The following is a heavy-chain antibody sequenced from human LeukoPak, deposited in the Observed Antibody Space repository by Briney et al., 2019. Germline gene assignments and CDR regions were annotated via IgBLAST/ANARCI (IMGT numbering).Heavy chain of an antibody. CDR1: GGSISSSSYY. V-gene: IGHV4-39*07. J-gene: IGHJ4*02. Sequence: SSETLSLTCTVSGGSISSSSYYWGWIRQPPGKGLEWIGSIYYSGSTYYNPSLKSRVTISVDTSKNQFSLKLSSVTAADTAVYYCARVARQLGPAFDYWGQGTLVTVSS. CDR2: IYYSGST. D-gene: IGHD6-6*01. CDR3: ARVARQLGPAFDY.